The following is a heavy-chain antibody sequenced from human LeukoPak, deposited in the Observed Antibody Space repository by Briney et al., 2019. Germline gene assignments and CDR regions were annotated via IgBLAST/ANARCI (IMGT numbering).Heavy chain of an antibody. J-gene: IGHJ4*02. CDR1: GYTFTTYD. Sequence: GASVKVSCKASGYTFTTYDISWVRQAPGQGLEWMGWISTYNGNTNYAQNLQGRVTTTTDTSTSSAFMELRSLRSDDTAVYYCARRSGGGGFDYWGQGTLVTVSS. CDR2: ISTYNGNT. V-gene: IGHV1-18*04. CDR3: ARRSGGGGFDY. D-gene: IGHD2-15*01.